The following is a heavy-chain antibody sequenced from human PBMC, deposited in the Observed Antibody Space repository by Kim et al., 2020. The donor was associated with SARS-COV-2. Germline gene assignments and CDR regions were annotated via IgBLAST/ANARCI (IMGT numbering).Heavy chain of an antibody. Sequence: SETLSLTCTVSGGSISSNSYYWGWIRQPPGKGLEWIGSIYYSGSTYYNPSLKSRVTISVDTSKNQFSLKLSSVTAADTAVYYCARHYPPPRIGPDYWGQGTLVTVSS. J-gene: IGHJ4*02. V-gene: IGHV4-39*01. CDR2: IYYSGST. D-gene: IGHD2-21*01. CDR1: GGSISSNSYY. CDR3: ARHYPPPRIGPDY.